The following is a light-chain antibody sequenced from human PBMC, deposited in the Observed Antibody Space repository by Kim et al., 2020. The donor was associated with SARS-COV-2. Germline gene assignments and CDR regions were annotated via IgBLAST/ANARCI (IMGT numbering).Light chain of an antibody. V-gene: IGLV3-21*04. Sequence: VAPGKTARITCGGNNIGSKSVHWYQQKPGQAPVLVIYYDSDRPSGIPERFSGSNSGNTATLTISRVEAGDEADYYCQVWDSSSDHFGGGTQLTVL. J-gene: IGLJ2*01. CDR3: QVWDSSSDH. CDR1: NIGSKS. CDR2: YDS.